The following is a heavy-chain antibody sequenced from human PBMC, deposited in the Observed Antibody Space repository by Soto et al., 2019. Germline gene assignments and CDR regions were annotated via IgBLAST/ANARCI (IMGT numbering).Heavy chain of an antibody. V-gene: IGHV1-18*01. Sequence: EASVKVSCKASGYTFTSYGISWVRQAPGQGLEWMGWISAYNGNTNYAQKLQGRVTMTTDTSTSTAYMELRSLRSDDTAVYYCARESGGFWSGYFFDYWGQGTLVTVSS. CDR1: GYTFTSYG. CDR3: ARESGGFWSGYFFDY. D-gene: IGHD3-3*01. J-gene: IGHJ4*02. CDR2: ISAYNGNT.